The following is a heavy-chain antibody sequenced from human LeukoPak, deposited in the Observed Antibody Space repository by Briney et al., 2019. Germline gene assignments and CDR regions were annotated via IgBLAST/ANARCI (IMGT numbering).Heavy chain of an antibody. CDR1: GFTFSSYA. CDR3: AKDRYSYAFEYSDS. V-gene: IGHV3-30*04. Sequence: GRSLRLSCAASGFTFSSYAMHWVRQAPGKGLEWVAVISYDGSNKYYADSVKGRFTISRDNSKNTLYLQMNSLRAEDTAVYYCAKDRYSYAFEYSDSWGQGTLVTVSS. J-gene: IGHJ4*02. CDR2: ISYDGSNK. D-gene: IGHD5-18*01.